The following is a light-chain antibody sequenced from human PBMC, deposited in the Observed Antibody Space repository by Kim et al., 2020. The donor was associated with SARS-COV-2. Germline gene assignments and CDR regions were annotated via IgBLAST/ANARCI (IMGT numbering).Light chain of an antibody. CDR1: YIGSKN. CDR3: QVWDSSTWV. J-gene: IGLJ3*02. Sequence: SYELTQPLSVSVALGQTASITCGGNYIGSKNVHWYQQMPGQAPVLVIYGDNKRPSGIPERISASNSGNTATLTISRTQAEDEADYYCQVWDSSTWVFGGGTQLTVL. V-gene: IGLV3-9*01. CDR2: GDN.